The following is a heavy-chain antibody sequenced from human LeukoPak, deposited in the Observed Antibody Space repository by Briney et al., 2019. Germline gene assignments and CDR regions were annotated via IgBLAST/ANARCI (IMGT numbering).Heavy chain of an antibody. J-gene: IGHJ3*02. CDR1: GGTFSSYA. Sequence: SVKVSCKASGGTFSSYAISWVRQAPGQGLEWMGGIIPIFGTANYAQKFQGRVTITTDESTSTAYMELSSLRSEDAAVYYCARTDIVVVVAARMDAFDIWGQGTMVTVSS. CDR2: IIPIFGTA. D-gene: IGHD2-15*01. V-gene: IGHV1-69*05. CDR3: ARTDIVVVVAARMDAFDI.